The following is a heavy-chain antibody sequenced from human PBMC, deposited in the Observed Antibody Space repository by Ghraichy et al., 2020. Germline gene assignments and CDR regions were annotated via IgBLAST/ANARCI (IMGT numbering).Heavy chain of an antibody. D-gene: IGHD2-2*01. V-gene: IGHV1-18*01. Sequence: ASVKVSCKASGYTFTSYGISWVRQAPGQGLEWMGWISAYNGNTNYAQKLQGRVTMTTDTSTSTAYMELRSLRSDDTAVYYCARDRGWYQLLPHYYYYYMDVWGKGTTVTVSS. CDR1: GYTFTSYG. CDR2: ISAYNGNT. J-gene: IGHJ6*03. CDR3: ARDRGWYQLLPHYYYYYMDV.